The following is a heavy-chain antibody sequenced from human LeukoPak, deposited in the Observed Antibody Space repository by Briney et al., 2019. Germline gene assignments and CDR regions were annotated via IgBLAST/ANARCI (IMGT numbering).Heavy chain of an antibody. CDR1: GFTFSGAW. J-gene: IGHJ1*01. Sequence: GGSLRLSCAASGFTFSGAWMHWVRQAPGKGRVCVSRINDDGTHTRYADSVKGRFTISRDNAKNTLYLQMNSLRAEDTAVYDCARVYGPGMDEYFHLWGQGTLVTVSS. CDR2: INDDGTHT. V-gene: IGHV3-74*01. CDR3: ARVYGPGMDEYFHL. D-gene: IGHD3-10*01.